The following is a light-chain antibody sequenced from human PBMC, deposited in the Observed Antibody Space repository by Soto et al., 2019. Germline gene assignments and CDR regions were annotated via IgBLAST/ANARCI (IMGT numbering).Light chain of an antibody. V-gene: IGLV2-8*01. CDR2: DVS. Sequence: QSALTQPPSASGSPGQSVTISCTGTSSDVGAYNYVSWYQQHPGKAPKLMIYDVSKRPSGVPYRFSGSKSGNAASLTVSGLQAEDEADFYCTSYTSSSTYVFGTGTKLTVL. J-gene: IGLJ1*01. CDR1: SSDVGAYNY. CDR3: TSYTSSSTYV.